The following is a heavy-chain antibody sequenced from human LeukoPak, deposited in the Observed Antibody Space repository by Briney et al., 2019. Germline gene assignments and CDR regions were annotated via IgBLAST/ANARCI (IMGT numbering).Heavy chain of an antibody. CDR2: IYPGDSDI. CDR3: VRAIGYCSSTSCSHFDY. D-gene: IGHD2-2*01. V-gene: IGHV5-51*01. J-gene: IGHJ4*02. Sequence: GESLKISCKGSGFKFFIYWIGWVRQMPGRGLEWMGNIYPGDSDIRYNPSFQGQVTISADKSINTAYLQWSSLKASDTAMYYCVRAIGYCSSTSCSHFDYWGQGTLVTVSS. CDR1: GFKFFIYW.